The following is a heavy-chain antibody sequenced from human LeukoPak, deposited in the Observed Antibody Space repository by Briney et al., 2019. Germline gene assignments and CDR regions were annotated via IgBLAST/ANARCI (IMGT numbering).Heavy chain of an antibody. V-gene: IGHV1-18*01. CDR3: ARDLRLTTEPYYYYMDV. J-gene: IGHJ6*03. CDR2: ISAYNGNT. Sequence: ASVKVSCKASGYTFTSYGISGVRQAPGQGLEWMGWISAYNGNTNYAQKLQGRVTMTTDTPTSTAYMELRSLRSDDTAVYYCARDLRLTTEPYYYYMDVWGKGTTVTVSS. D-gene: IGHD1-14*01. CDR1: GYTFTSYG.